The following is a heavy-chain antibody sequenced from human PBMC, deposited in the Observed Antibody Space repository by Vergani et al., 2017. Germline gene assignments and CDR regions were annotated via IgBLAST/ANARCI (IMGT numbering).Heavy chain of an antibody. CDR3: AKNVVVPAASRWSRRFDP. J-gene: IGHJ5*02. CDR2: IYHSGST. D-gene: IGHD2-2*01. V-gene: IGHV4-4*02. Sequence: QVQLQESGPGLVKPSGTLSLTCAVSGGSISSSNWWSWVRQPPGKGLEWIGEIYHSGSTNYNPSLKRRVTISVDKSKNQFSLKLSSVTAADTAVYYCAKNVVVPAASRWSRRFDPWGQGTLVTVSS. CDR1: GGSISSSNW.